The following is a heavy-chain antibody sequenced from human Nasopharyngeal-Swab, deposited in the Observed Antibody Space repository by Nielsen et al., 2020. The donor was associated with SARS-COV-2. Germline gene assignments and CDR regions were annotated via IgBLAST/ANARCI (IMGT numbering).Heavy chain of an antibody. CDR3: AKDGSGSYYFDY. J-gene: IGHJ4*02. CDR2: ISWNSGSI. V-gene: IGHV3-9*01. CDR1: GFTFDDYA. Sequence: SLKISCAASGFTFDDYAMHWVRQAPGKGLEWVSGISWNSGSIGYADSVKGRFTISRDNAKNSLYLQINSLRAEDTALYYCAKDGSGSYYFDYWGQGTLVTVSS. D-gene: IGHD1-26*01.